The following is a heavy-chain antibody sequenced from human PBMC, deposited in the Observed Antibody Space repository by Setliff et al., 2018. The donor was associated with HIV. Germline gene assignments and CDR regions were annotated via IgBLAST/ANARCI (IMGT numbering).Heavy chain of an antibody. Sequence: SETLSLTCTVSGGSISSYYWSWIRQPPGKGLEWIGYVYYTGSTNYNPSLKSRVTISIDTSKNQFSLKLSSVTAADTAVYYCARHDYYYYYYMDFWGKGNTVTVSS. CDR1: GGSISSYY. J-gene: IGHJ6*03. V-gene: IGHV4-59*08. CDR2: VYYTGST. CDR3: ARHDYYYYYYMDF.